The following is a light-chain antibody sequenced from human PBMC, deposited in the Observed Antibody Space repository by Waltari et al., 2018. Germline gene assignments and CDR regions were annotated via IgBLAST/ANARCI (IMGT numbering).Light chain of an antibody. V-gene: IGKV4-1*01. Sequence: DIVMTQSPDSLAVSLVERATINCKSSHSSSNEDSLAWYQQKPGQPPKLLIYRASTRESGVPDRFSGSGSGTDFTLTITSVQAEDVAVYYCLQCYNTPYTFGQGTRLEIK. CDR3: LQCYNTPYT. CDR1: HSSSNEDS. CDR2: RAS. J-gene: IGKJ2*01.